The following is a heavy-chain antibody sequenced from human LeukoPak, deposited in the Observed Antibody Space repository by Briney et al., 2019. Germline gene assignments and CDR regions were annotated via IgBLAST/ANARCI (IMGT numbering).Heavy chain of an antibody. CDR1: GFTFSSYA. CDR2: ISYDGSNK. V-gene: IGHV3-30-3*01. J-gene: IGHJ4*02. Sequence: GGSLRLSCAASGFTFSSYAMHWVRQAPGKGLEWVAVISYDGSNKYYADSVKGRFTISRDNSKNTLYLQMNSLRAEDTAVYYCARGEDYFDYWGQGTLVTVSS. CDR3: ARGEDYFDY.